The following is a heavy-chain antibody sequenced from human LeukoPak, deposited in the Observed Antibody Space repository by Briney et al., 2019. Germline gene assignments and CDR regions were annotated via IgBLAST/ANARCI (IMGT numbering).Heavy chain of an antibody. CDR2: IYYSGST. J-gene: IGHJ4*02. V-gene: IGHV4-39*07. CDR3: ARASTIFGRFDY. CDR1: GGSISGTAYY. D-gene: IGHD3-3*01. Sequence: NSSETLSLTCAISGGSISGTAYYWGWVRQPPGKGLEWIGSIYYSGSTYYNPSLKSRLTISVDTSKNQFSLKLSSVTAADTAVYYCARASTIFGRFDYWGRGTLVTVSS.